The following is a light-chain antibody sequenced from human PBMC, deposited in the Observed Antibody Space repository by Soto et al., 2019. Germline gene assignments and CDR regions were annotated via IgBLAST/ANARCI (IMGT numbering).Light chain of an antibody. CDR3: QQSYNTPIT. CDR1: QRFTTY. CDR2: AAS. J-gene: IGKJ5*01. V-gene: IGKV1-39*01. Sequence: DIQMTQSPSSLSASVGDSVTITCRASQRFTTYLTWYQQKPGRHPKLLLYAASSLQGGVPSRFSGSGSGADFTLTISSLQPEDVATYYCQQSYNTPITFGQGTRLEIK.